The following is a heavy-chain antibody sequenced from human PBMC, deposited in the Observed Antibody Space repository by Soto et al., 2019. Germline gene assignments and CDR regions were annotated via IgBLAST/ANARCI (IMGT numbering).Heavy chain of an antibody. V-gene: IGHV3-30-3*01. CDR3: VRTSLVVAAATREDY. CDR2: ISYDGSNK. J-gene: IGHJ4*02. D-gene: IGHD2-15*01. Sequence: GGSLRLSCAASGFTFSSYAIHWFRQAPGKGLEWVAVISYDGSNKLYADSVKGRFTISRDNSKNTLYLQMNSLRGEDTAVYYCVRTSLVVAAATREDYWGQGTLVTVSS. CDR1: GFTFSSYA.